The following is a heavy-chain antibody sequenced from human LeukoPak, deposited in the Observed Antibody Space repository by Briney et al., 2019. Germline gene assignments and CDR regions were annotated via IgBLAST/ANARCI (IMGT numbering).Heavy chain of an antibody. D-gene: IGHD6-13*01. CDR3: AKDRLIGSSGAFDY. CDR1: GFTFSSYG. V-gene: IGHV3-30*18. J-gene: IGHJ4*02. Sequence: PGRSLRLSCAASGFTFSSYGMHWVRQAPGKGLEWVAVISYDGSNKYYADSVKGRFTISRDNSKNTLYLQMNSLRAEDTAVYYCAKDRLIGSSGAFDYWGQGTLVTVSS. CDR2: ISYDGSNK.